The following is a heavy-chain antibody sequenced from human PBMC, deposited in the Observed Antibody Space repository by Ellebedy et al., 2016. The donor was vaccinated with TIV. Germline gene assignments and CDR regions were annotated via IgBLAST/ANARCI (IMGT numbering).Heavy chain of an antibody. J-gene: IGHJ6*02. Sequence: SETLSLTCSISGGSIRNYYWSWIRQPPGKGLEWIGYIYYSGSTNYHPSLKSRVTISVDTSKNQFSLKLSSLTAADTAVYYCARAVAGTTWRVYYYGMDVWGQGTTVTVSS. V-gene: IGHV4-59*01. CDR2: IYYSGST. CDR3: ARAVAGTTWRVYYYGMDV. CDR1: GGSIRNYY. D-gene: IGHD6-19*01.